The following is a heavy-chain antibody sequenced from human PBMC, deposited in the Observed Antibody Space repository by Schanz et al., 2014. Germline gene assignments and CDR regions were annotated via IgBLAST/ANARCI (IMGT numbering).Heavy chain of an antibody. CDR2: IGGSDGNT. CDR3: ARDRDQWDGNYLDY. CDR1: GYIFTSYA. V-gene: IGHV1-18*01. D-gene: IGHD1-26*01. J-gene: IGHJ4*02. Sequence: QVQLVQSGSELKKPGASVKISCKASGYIFTSYALNWVRQAPGQGLEWMGWIGGSDGNTNFAQKFQGRVTMTTDTSTSTVYMELRSLTSDDSAVYYCARDRDQWDGNYLDYWGQGTLVTVSS.